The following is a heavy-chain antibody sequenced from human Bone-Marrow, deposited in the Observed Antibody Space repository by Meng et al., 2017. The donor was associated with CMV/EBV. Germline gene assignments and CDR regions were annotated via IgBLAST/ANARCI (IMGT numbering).Heavy chain of an antibody. Sequence: GHYYWSWIRQQPGKGLEWIGYIYYSGTTFYNPSLKSRVTLSVDTSKNQFSLKLASVTAADTAVYYCARRMYYDILTGYYDCTWFDPWGQGTLVTVSS. CDR3: ARRMYYDILTGYYDCTWFDP. J-gene: IGHJ5*02. CDR1: GHYY. CDR2: IYYSGTT. D-gene: IGHD3-9*01. V-gene: IGHV4-31*02.